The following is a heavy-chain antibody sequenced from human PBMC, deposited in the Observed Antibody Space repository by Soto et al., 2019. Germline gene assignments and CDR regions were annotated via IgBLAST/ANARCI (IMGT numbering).Heavy chain of an antibody. J-gene: IGHJ4*02. D-gene: IGHD6-13*01. CDR3: TRRGHVSSPT. Sequence: SETLSLTCIVSGASFTSSSFYWVWIRQPPGKGLEWIGSIYYDGTTYHNPSLKSRATVSVDTSNNHFSLKLNSVTAADTAVYYCTRRGHVSSPTWGQGTLVTVSS. CDR2: IYYDGTT. V-gene: IGHV4-39*02. CDR1: GASFTSSSFY.